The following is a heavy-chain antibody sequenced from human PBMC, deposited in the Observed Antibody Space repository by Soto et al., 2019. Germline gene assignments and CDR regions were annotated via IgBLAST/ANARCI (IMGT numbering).Heavy chain of an antibody. CDR1: GFTFSSYA. Sequence: EVQLLESGGGLVQPGGSLRLSCAASGFTFSSYAMSWVRQAPGKGLEWVSVISGSGGSTYYADSVKGRFTISRDNSKNTLYLQMNSLRAEDTAEYYCAKGEAVAGGFDYWGQGTLVTVSS. CDR2: ISGSGGST. D-gene: IGHD6-19*01. V-gene: IGHV3-23*01. J-gene: IGHJ4*02. CDR3: AKGEAVAGGFDY.